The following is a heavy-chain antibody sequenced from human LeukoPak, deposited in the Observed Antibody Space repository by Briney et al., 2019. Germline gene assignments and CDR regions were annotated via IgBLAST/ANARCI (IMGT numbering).Heavy chain of an antibody. V-gene: IGHV3-21*04. CDR3: ARGPAWDVVVAGTTLNWFDP. CDR2: ISSSSSYI. D-gene: IGHD2-21*01. Sequence: GGSLRLSCAASGFTFSSYSMNWVRQAPGKGLEWVSSISSSSSYIYYADSVKGRFTISRDNAKNSLYLQMNSLRAEDTAVYYCARGPAWDVVVAGTTLNWFDPWGQGTLVTVSS. CDR1: GFTFSSYS. J-gene: IGHJ5*02.